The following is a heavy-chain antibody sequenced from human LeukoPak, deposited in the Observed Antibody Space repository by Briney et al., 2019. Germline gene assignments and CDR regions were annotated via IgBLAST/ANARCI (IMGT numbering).Heavy chain of an antibody. CDR1: GFSFSDYE. J-gene: IGHJ5*02. V-gene: IGHV3-23*01. CDR2: ISGSGGNT. D-gene: IGHD2-15*01. Sequence: GGSLRLSCVVSGFSFSDYEMNWVRQAPGKGLEWLSTISGSGGNTYYADSVKGRFTISRDNSKNTLYLQMNSLRAEDTALYYCARAVGYCSGGSCYDWFDPWGQGTLVTVSS. CDR3: ARAVGYCSGGSCYDWFDP.